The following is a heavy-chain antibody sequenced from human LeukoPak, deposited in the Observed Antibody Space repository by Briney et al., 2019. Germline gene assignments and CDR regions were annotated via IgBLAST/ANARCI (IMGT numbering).Heavy chain of an antibody. V-gene: IGHV3-30-3*01. CDR1: GFTFSSYA. J-gene: IGHJ4*02. CDR3: ASSRGWYYFDY. CDR2: ISYDGSNK. D-gene: IGHD6-19*01. Sequence: GGSPRLSCSASGFTFSSYAMHWVRQAPGKGLEWVAVISYDGSNKYYADSVKGRFTISRDNSKNTLYLQMNSLRAEDTAVYYCASSRGWYYFDYWGQGTLVTVAS.